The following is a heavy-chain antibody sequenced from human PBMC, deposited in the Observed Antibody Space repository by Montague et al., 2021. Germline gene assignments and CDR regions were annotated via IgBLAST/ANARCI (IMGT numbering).Heavy chain of an antibody. CDR3: ARGRLATGDFDY. CDR2: QYYSTSS. V-gene: IGHV4-31*01. Sequence: TLSLTCTVSGDSLSSFCYSWTRLPPHPGQGLEWIVYQYYSTSSNYTLTFKSPITVSGYTSKIHLSLRPISATTADTSVYSCARGRLATGDFDYWGQGTLVTVSS. J-gene: IGHJ4*02. CDR1: GDSLSSFCYS. D-gene: IGHD6-13*01.